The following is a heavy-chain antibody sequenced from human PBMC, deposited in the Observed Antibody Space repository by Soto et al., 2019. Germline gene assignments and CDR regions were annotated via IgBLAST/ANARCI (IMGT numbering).Heavy chain of an antibody. CDR3: ARDGGYSYGYWSWFDP. V-gene: IGHV4-59*01. CDR1: GGSISSYY. J-gene: IGHJ5*02. CDR2: IYYSGST. D-gene: IGHD5-18*01. Sequence: NPSETLSLTCTASGGSISSYYWSWIRQPPGKGLEWIGYIYYSGSTNYNPSLKSRVTISVDTSKNQFSLKLSSVTAADTAVYYCARDGGYSYGYWSWFDPWGQGTLVTVSS.